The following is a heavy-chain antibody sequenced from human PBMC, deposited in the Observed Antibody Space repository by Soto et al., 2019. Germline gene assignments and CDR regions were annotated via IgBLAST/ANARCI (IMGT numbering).Heavy chain of an antibody. CDR3: ARQPPYGMDV. CDR2: ISSTSTTI. CDR1: GFTFSDYY. Sequence: TGGSLRLSCAASGFTFSDYYMNWIRQAPGKGLEWISYISSTSTTIYYADSVKGRFTISRDNAKNSLYLQMNSLRAEDTAVYYCARQPPYGMDVWGQGTTVTVSS. V-gene: IGHV3-11*04. J-gene: IGHJ6*02.